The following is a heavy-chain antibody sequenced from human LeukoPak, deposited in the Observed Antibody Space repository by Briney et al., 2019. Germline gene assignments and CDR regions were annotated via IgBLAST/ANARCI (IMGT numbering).Heavy chain of an antibody. CDR1: GFTFSSYA. Sequence: PGGSLRLSCAASGFTFSSYAMSWVRQAPGKGLEWVSVISASGRNTYYSESAKGLFTISRDNSKNTLYLQMSSLRAEDTAVYYCVRRGSNYPYYMDVWGKGTTVTVSS. V-gene: IGHV3-23*01. CDR3: VRRGSNYPYYMDV. CDR2: ISASGRNT. J-gene: IGHJ6*03.